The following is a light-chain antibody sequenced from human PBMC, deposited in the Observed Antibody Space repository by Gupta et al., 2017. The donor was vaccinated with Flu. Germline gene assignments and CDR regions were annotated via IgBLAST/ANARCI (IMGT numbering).Light chain of an antibody. CDR2: GAS. CDR1: QSVSSSY. CDR3: QQDGSSPWT. Sequence: EIVLTQSPGTLSLSPGERATLSCRASQSVSSSYLAWYQQKPGQAPRLLIYGASSRATDIPDRFSGSGSGTDFTLTISRLEPEDFAVYYCQQDGSSPWTFGPGTKVEIK. J-gene: IGKJ1*01. V-gene: IGKV3-20*01.